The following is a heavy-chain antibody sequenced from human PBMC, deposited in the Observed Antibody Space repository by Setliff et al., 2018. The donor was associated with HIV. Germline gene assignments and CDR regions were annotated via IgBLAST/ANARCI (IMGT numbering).Heavy chain of an antibody. CDR2: IKSASAGGAI. Sequence: GGSLRLSCAASGLTFNNAWMSWVRPAPGKGLEWVGRIKSASAGGAIDYAAPVKVRFSISRDDSENSLYLQMNSLNTEDTAMYYCAREDRIAPATRNYYYFGMDVWGQGTTVTVSS. D-gene: IGHD6-13*01. J-gene: IGHJ6*02. CDR3: AREDRIAPATRNYYYFGMDV. V-gene: IGHV3-15*01. CDR1: GLTFNNAW.